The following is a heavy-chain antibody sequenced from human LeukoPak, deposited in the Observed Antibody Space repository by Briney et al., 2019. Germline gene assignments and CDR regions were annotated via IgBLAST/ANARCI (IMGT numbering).Heavy chain of an antibody. CDR2: KDYSGST. D-gene: IGHD6-13*01. Sequence: ETLXXXCTVSGYSISSGYYWGWIRPPPGKGLEWIGYKDYSGSTNYNRSLKSRVTISVDTSKNQFSLKLSSVTAADTAVYYCARVYYSSSYDYWYFDLWGRGTLVTVSS. CDR1: GYSISSGYY. J-gene: IGHJ2*01. V-gene: IGHV4-61*01. CDR3: ARVYYSSSYDYWYFDL.